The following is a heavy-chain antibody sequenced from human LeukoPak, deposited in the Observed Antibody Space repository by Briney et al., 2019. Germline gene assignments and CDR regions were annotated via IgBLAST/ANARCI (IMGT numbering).Heavy chain of an antibody. J-gene: IGHJ4*02. CDR1: GFTFSSYA. CDR2: ISYDGSNK. Sequence: SGGSLRLSCAASGFTFSSYAMHWVRQAPGKGLEWVAVISYDGSNKYYADSVKGRFTISRDNSKNTLYLQMNSLRAEGTAVYYCARAFHYDFWSGYYTGLPNWGQGTLVTVSS. V-gene: IGHV3-30-3*01. D-gene: IGHD3-3*01. CDR3: ARAFHYDFWSGYYTGLPN.